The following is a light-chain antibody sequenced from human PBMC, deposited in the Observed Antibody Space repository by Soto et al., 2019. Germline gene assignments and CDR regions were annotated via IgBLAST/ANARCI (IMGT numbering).Light chain of an antibody. J-gene: IGLJ2*01. CDR2: DVN. V-gene: IGLV2-14*01. CDR3: TSYASSSTHVV. CDR1: SSDIGGYDY. Sequence: QSALTQPASVSGSPGQSITLSCTGTSSDIGGYDYVSWYQRYPGKAPKLIIYDVNNRPSGVSNRFSGSKSGNTASLTISGLQAEDEADYYCTSYASSSTHVVFGGGTKRTV.